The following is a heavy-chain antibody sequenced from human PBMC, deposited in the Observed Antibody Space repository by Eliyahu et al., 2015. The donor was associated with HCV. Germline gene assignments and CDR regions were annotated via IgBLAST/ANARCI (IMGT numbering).Heavy chain of an antibody. Sequence: QVQLVESGGGVVQPGRSLRLSCAAYGFSFSSYGMHWVPPGPRAGGGGVAVISDDGNNKYYADSVEGRFTISRDNPKNTLYLQMNSLRAEDTAVYYCAKGKIAATIMIAFDIWGQGTMVTVSS. CDR3: AKGKIAATIMIAFDI. V-gene: IGHV3-30*18. D-gene: IGHD5-12*01. CDR1: GFSFSSYG. J-gene: IGHJ3*02. CDR2: ISDDGNNK.